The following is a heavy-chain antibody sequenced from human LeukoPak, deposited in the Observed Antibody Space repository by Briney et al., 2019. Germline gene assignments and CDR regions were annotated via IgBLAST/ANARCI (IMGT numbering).Heavy chain of an antibody. J-gene: IGHJ4*02. CDR3: ARDAGSGYEPFYFDY. CDR1: GGSISSYY. V-gene: IGHV4-59*01. CDR2: IYYSGST. Sequence: SETLSLTCTVSGGSISSYYWSWIRQPPGKGLEWIGYIYYSGSTNYNPSLKSRVTISVDTSKNQFSLKLSSVTAAGTAVYYCARDAGSGYEPFYFDYWGQGTLVTVSS. D-gene: IGHD5-12*01.